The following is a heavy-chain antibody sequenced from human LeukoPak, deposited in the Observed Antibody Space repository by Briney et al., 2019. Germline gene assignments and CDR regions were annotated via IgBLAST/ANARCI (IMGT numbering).Heavy chain of an antibody. CDR1: GDSISTYY. Sequence: SKTLSLTCTVSGDSISTYYWGWIRQPPGKGLEWIGSIYHSGSTYYNPSLKSRVTISVDTSKNQFSLKLSSVTAADTAVYYCASTRRGVWGQGTTVTVSS. CDR3: ASTRRGV. D-gene: IGHD3-16*01. V-gene: IGHV4-38-2*02. J-gene: IGHJ6*02. CDR2: IYHSGST.